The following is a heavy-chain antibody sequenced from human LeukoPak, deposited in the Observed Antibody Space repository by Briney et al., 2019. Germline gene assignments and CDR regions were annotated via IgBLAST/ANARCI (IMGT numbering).Heavy chain of an antibody. Sequence: GGSLRLPCAASGFTFSSYGMHWVRQAPGKGLEWVAFIPYDGSNKYYGDSVKGRFTISSDNSKNTLYLQMNSLRAEDTAVYYCASSSWYYYFDYWGQGTLVTVSS. J-gene: IGHJ4*02. D-gene: IGHD6-13*01. V-gene: IGHV3-30*02. CDR2: IPYDGSNK. CDR3: ASSSWYYYFDY. CDR1: GFTFSSYG.